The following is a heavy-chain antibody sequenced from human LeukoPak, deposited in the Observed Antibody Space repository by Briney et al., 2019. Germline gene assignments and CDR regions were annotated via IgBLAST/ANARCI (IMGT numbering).Heavy chain of an antibody. CDR1: GFTFSSNS. J-gene: IGHJ4*02. CDR3: ARVFNGYDFDY. CDR2: ISSTGGTI. V-gene: IGHV3-48*04. D-gene: IGHD5-12*01. Sequence: GGSLRLSCATSGFTFSSNSMNWVRQAPGKGLEWVSYISSTGGTIYYADSMKGRFTISRDNAKNSLYLQMNSLRAEDTAVYYCARVFNGYDFDYWGQGTLVTVSS.